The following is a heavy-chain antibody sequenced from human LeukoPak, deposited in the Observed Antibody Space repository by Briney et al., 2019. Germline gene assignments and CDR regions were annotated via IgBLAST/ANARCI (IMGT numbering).Heavy chain of an antibody. D-gene: IGHD2-15*01. CDR2: IKQDGSEE. CDR1: GFTFSTSW. CDR3: ARDNGEAAFVS. J-gene: IGHJ4*02. Sequence: GGSLRLSCAASGFTFSTSWMTWVRQAPGKGLEWVAIIKQDGSEEYYVDSVKGRFTISRDNAKNSLFLQMNSLRAEDTAVYFCARDNGEAAFVSWGQGTLVTVSS. V-gene: IGHV3-7*01.